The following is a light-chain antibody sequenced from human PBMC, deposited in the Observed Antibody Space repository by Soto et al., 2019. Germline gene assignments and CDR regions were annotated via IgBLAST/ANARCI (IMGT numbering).Light chain of an antibody. J-gene: IGLJ3*02. CDR3: QSYDISRDRV. Sequence: QSVLTQPPSVSGAPGQRVTISCTGSSSNIGAGFDVHWYQQLPGTAPKLLIYGNTKRPSGVPDRFSGSKSGTSASLAITGLQAEDEADYYCQSYDISRDRVFGGGTKVTVL. CDR1: SSNIGAGFD. V-gene: IGLV1-40*01. CDR2: GNT.